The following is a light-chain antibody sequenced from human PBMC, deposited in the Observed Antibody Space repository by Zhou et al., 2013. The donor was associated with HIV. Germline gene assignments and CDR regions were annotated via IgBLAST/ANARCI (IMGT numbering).Light chain of an antibody. J-gene: IGKJ1*01. V-gene: IGKV1-27*01. CDR2: AAS. CDR3: QKYNSAAGRT. CDR1: QGISNY. Sequence: DIQMTQSPSSLSASVGDRVTITCRASQGISNYLAWYQQKPGKVPKLLIYAASTLQSGVPSRFSGSGSGTDFTLTISSLQPEDVATYYCQKYNSAAGRTFGQGTKVEIK.